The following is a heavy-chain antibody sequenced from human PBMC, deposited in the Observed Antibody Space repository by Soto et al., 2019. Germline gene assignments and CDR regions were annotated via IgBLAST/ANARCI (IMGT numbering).Heavy chain of an antibody. D-gene: IGHD5-12*01. CDR3: ARDGYSGDYPRPYYFDY. J-gene: IGHJ4*02. V-gene: IGHV1-18*04. CDR1: GYTFTNFG. CDR2: SSGYNGNT. Sequence: ASVKVSCKASGYTFTNFGITWVRQAPGQGLEWMGWSSGYNGNTNYAQRLQGRVTMTTDTSTSTAYMELRSLRSDDTAVYYCARDGYSGDYPRPYYFDYWGLGTLVTVSS.